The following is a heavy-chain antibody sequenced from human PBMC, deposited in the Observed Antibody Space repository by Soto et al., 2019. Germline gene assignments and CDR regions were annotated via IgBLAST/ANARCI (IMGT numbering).Heavy chain of an antibody. CDR2: IKEDGCEK. Sequence: EVQLVESGGGLVQPGGSLRLSCAASGFTFSSYWMSWVRQAPGRGLEWVGNIKEDGCEKYYVDSVNGRFTVSRDNAKNSLYLQMNSLRAEDTAVYYCARATGADKEDYWGQGTLVTVSS. CDR1: GFTFSSYW. CDR3: ARATGADKEDY. V-gene: IGHV3-7*04. D-gene: IGHD3-10*01. J-gene: IGHJ4*02.